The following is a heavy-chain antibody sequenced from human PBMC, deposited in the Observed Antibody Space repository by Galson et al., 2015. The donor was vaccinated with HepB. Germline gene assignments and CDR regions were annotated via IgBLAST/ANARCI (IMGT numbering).Heavy chain of an antibody. CDR2: INTNTGNP. CDR3: ARVDCSGGSCYGFDP. D-gene: IGHD2-15*01. Sequence: SVKVSCKASGYIFTSYAMNWVRQAPGQGLEWMGWINTNTGNPTYAQGFTGRFVFSLDTSVSTAYLQISSLKAEDTAVYYCARVDCSGGSCYGFDPWGQGTLVTVSS. J-gene: IGHJ5*02. CDR1: GYIFTSYA. V-gene: IGHV7-4-1*02.